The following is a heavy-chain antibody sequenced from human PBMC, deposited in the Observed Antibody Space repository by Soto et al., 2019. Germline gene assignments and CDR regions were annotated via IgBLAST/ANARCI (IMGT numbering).Heavy chain of an antibody. CDR3: ARGHYYGSGRYFDL. D-gene: IGHD3-10*01. Sequence: QVQLVESGGGLVKPGGSLRLSCAASGFTFSDNYMSWIRQAPGKGLEWVSYISSSNSYTTYGDSVKGRFTISRDNDKNSLFLQMNSLRAEDTAVYYCARGHYYGSGRYFDLWGRGTLLTVSS. CDR1: GFTFSDNY. CDR2: ISSSNSYT. J-gene: IGHJ2*01. V-gene: IGHV3-11*05.